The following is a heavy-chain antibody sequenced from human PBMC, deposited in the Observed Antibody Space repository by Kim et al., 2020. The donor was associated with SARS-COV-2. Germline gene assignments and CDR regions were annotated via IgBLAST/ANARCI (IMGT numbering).Heavy chain of an antibody. V-gene: IGHV3-23*01. Sequence: GGSLRLSCAASGFPFRNFAMSWVRQGPGKGLEWVSTISGSGASIYYADSVKGRFTISRDNSKNTLYLQVSSLRAEDTATSYCGKNSGQQGFNYYFNQWG. CDR3: GKNSGQQGFNYYFNQ. J-gene: IGHJ4*01. CDR2: ISGSGASI. D-gene: IGHD6-13*01. CDR1: GFPFRNFA.